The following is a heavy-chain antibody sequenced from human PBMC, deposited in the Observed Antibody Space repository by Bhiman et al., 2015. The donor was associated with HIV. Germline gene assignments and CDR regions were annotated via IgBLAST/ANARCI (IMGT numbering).Heavy chain of an antibody. CDR1: GFTFSSYA. CDR2: ISGSGGST. D-gene: IGHD6-6*01. Sequence: EVQLLESGGGLVQPGGSPRLSCAASGFTFSSYAMSWVRQAPGKGLEWVSAISGSGGSTYYADSVKGRFTISRDNSKNTLYLQMNSLRAEDTAVYYCAKDLALGSSSGNYFDYWGQGTLVTVSS. J-gene: IGHJ4*02. V-gene: IGHV3-23*01. CDR3: AKDLALGSSSGNYFDY.